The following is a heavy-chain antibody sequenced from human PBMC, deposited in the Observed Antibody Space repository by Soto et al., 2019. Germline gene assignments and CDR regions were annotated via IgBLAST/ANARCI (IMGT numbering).Heavy chain of an antibody. J-gene: IGHJ6*02. CDR3: AKAGLQIAAGGIYYYYGMDV. CDR2: ISYDGSNK. D-gene: IGHD6-13*01. V-gene: IGHV3-30*18. CDR1: GFTFSSYG. Sequence: QVQLVESGGGVVQPGRSLRLSCAASGFTFSSYGMHWVRQAPGKGLEWVAVISYDGSNKYYADSVKGRVTISRDNTKNTLHLGMNGRRPEDKSVNYGAKAGLQIAAGGIYYYYGMDVWGQGTTVTVAS.